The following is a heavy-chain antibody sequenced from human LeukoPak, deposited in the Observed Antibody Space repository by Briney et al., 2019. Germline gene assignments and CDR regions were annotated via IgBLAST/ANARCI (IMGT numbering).Heavy chain of an antibody. CDR3: ARESTQDDAFYI. CDR2: ITTNNGNT. V-gene: IGHV1-18*01. D-gene: IGHD2-15*01. Sequence: APLRVSRKASVYTFTSYGISWVRQAPGQGLEWMGWITTNNGNTNYAQKLQGRITITTDTSTRTAYMELRSLRSDDTAVYYCARESTQDDAFYISGQGTILTVSS. CDR1: VYTFTSYG. J-gene: IGHJ3*02.